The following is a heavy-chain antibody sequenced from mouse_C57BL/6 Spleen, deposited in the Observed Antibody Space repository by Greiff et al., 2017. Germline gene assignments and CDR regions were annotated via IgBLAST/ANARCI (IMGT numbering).Heavy chain of an antibody. V-gene: IGHV1-54*01. CDR2: INPGSGGT. J-gene: IGHJ4*01. D-gene: IGHD1-1*01. CDR1: GYAFTNYL. CDR3: ARPPTVVATDYAMDY. Sequence: VQLQESGAELVRPGTSVKVSCKASGYAFTNYLIEWVKQRPGQGLEWIGVINPGSGGTNYNEKFKGKATLTAGKSSSTAYMQLSSLTSEDSAVYCCARPPTVVATDYAMDYWGQGTSVTGSS.